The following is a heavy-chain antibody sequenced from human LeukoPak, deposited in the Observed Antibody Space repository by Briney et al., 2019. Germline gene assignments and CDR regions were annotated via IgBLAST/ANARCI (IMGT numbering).Heavy chain of an antibody. CDR1: GFTFSSYS. Sequence: PGGSLRLSCAASGFTFSSYSMNWVRQAPGQGLEWVSSISSSSSYIYYADSVKGRFTISRDNAKNSLYLQMNSLSAEDTAVYYCARGKQQLVPNWFDPWGQGTLVTVSS. CDR2: ISSSSSYI. J-gene: IGHJ5*02. CDR3: ARGKQQLVPNWFDP. V-gene: IGHV3-21*04. D-gene: IGHD6-13*01.